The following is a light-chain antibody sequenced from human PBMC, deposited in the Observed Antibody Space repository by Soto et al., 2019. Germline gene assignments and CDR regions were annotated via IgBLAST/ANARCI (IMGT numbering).Light chain of an antibody. V-gene: IGKV3-20*01. J-gene: IGKJ1*01. CDR3: QQYGSSPRN. CDR2: GAY. CDR1: QSVSSSY. Sequence: ELVLTQSPATPSLSPGERATLSCRASQSVSSSYLAWYQQRPGQAPRLLIYGAYSRATGITDRFSGSGSGTDFTLTISRLETGDFAAYFCQQYGSSPRNFGQGTKVVVK.